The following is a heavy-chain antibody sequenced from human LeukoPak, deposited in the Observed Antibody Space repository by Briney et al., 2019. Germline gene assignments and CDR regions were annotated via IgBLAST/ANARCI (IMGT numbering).Heavy chain of an antibody. Sequence: SETLSLTCTVSGGSISSYYWSWIRQPPGKGLEWIGEINHSGSTNYNPSLKSRVTISVDTSKNQFSLKLSSVTAADTAVYYCARGPFRYYYDSSGYNYWGQGTLVTVSS. CDR1: GGSISSYY. J-gene: IGHJ4*02. V-gene: IGHV4-34*01. CDR3: ARGPFRYYYDSSGYNY. CDR2: INHSGST. D-gene: IGHD3-22*01.